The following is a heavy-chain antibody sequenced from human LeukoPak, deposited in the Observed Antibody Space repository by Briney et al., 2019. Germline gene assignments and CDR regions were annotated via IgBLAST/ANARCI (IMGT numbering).Heavy chain of an antibody. CDR2: IRYDGSNE. CDR3: ARVVLYYSYMDV. J-gene: IGHJ6*03. V-gene: IGHV3-30*02. CDR1: GFTFSSNG. D-gene: IGHD6-13*01. Sequence: GGSLRLSCATSGFTFSSNGLHWVRQAPGKGLEWVAFIRYDGSNEYYADSVKGRFTISRDNSKNTLYLQMNSLRTEDTAVYYCARVVLYYSYMDVWGKGTTVTVSS.